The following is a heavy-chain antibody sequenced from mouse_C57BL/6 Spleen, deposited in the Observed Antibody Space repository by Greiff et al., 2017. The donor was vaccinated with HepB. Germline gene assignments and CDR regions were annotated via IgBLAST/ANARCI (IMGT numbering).Heavy chain of an antibody. V-gene: IGHV1-62-2*01. J-gene: IGHJ3*01. D-gene: IGHD1-1*01. CDR1: GYTFTEYT. CDR2: FYPGSGSI. Sequence: VQLQQSGAELVKPGASVKLSCKASGYTFTEYTIHWVKQRSGQGLEWIGWFYPGSGSIKYNEKFKDKATLTADKSSRTVYMELSRLTSEDSAVYFGARNEDYYGSSQAWFAYWGQGTLVTVSA. CDR3: ARNEDYYGSSQAWFAY.